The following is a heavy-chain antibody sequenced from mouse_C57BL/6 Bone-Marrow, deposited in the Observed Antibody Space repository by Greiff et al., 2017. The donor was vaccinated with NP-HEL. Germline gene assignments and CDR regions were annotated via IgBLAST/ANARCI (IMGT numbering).Heavy chain of an antibody. J-gene: IGHJ1*03. CDR3: ARSGYYVFWYFDV. D-gene: IGHD2-3*01. V-gene: IGHV1-26*01. CDR2: INPNNGGT. Sequence: VQLQQSGPELVKPGASVKISCKASGYTFTDYYMNWVKQSHGKSLEWIGDINPNNGGTSYNQKFKGKATLTVDKSSSTAYMELRSLTSEDSAVYYCARSGYYVFWYFDVWGTGTTVTVSS. CDR1: GYTFTDYY.